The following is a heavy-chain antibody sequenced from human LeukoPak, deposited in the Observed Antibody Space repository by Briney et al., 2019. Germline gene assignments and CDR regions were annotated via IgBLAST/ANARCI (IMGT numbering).Heavy chain of an antibody. Sequence: PGGSLRLSCAASGFTFSSYSMNWVRQAPGKGLEWVSGISGSGGNTYYGDSVKGRFTISRDNSKNTVYLQMNSLRAEDTAGYYCAKAQGYLGYWGQGTLATVSS. CDR3: AKAQGYLGY. V-gene: IGHV3-23*01. CDR2: ISGSGGNT. CDR1: GFTFSSYS. J-gene: IGHJ4*02.